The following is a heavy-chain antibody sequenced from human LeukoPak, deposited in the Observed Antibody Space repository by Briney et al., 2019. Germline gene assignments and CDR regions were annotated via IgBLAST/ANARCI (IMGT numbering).Heavy chain of an antibody. CDR3: VRGTGY. CDR1: GFTFSTYV. J-gene: IGHJ4*02. Sequence: GGSLRLSCSVSGFTFSTYVMHWARQAPGKGLEYVSAISSNGDNTYYADSVKGRFTISRDNSKNTLYLQMSSLRADDTAVYYCVRGTGYWGQGTLVTVSS. V-gene: IGHV3-64D*06. CDR2: ISSNGDNT.